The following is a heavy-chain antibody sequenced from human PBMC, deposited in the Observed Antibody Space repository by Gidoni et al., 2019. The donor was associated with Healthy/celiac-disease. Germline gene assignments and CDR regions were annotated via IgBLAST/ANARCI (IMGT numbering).Heavy chain of an antibody. CDR2: IIPIFGTA. D-gene: IGHD2-15*01. CDR3: ARDQDHIPVG. Sequence: QVQLVQSGPEVPQPGSSVKVSCKASGGTFSSYAISWVRQAPGQGIEWMGGIIPIFGTANYAQKFQGRVTITADESTSTAYMELSSLRSEDTAVYNWARDQDHIPVGWGQGTLVTVSS. V-gene: IGHV1-69*01. J-gene: IGHJ4*02. CDR1: GGTFSSYA.